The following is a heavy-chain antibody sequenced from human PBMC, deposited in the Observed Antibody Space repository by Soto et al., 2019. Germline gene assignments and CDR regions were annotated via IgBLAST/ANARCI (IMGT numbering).Heavy chain of an antibody. V-gene: IGHV3-7*01. Sequence: EVQLVESGGDLVQPGGSLRLSCTASGFTFSSYWMSWVRQAPGKGLEWVANIKQDGSEKYYVDSVKVRFTISRDNAKNSLYLQMNSLRAEDTAVYYCARDQGYCTNGVCYKFYSYYYMDVWGKGTTVTVSS. CDR2: IKQDGSEK. CDR1: GFTFSSYW. J-gene: IGHJ6*03. CDR3: ARDQGYCTNGVCYKFYSYYYMDV. D-gene: IGHD2-8*01.